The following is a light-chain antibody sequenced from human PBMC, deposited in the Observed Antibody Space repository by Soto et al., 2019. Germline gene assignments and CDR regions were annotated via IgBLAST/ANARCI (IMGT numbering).Light chain of an antibody. V-gene: IGKV1-39*01. CDR3: QQSYSTPLT. J-gene: IGKJ4*01. Sequence: DIQMTQSPSSLSASVGDRVTITCRASQSITTYLNWYQQKPGKAPKLLMYGASRLQSGVPSRFSGGGSGTDLTLTISSLQPEDSATYYCQQSYSTPLTFGGGTKVEI. CDR2: GAS. CDR1: QSITTY.